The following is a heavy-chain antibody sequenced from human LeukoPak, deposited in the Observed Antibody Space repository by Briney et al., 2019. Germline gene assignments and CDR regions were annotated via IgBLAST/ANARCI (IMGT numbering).Heavy chain of an antibody. CDR2: ISYDGSNK. D-gene: IGHD3-10*01. J-gene: IGHJ4*02. CDR1: GFTFNTCG. CDR3: AKNGYYGSGTYAYYFDY. V-gene: IGHV3-30*18. Sequence: AGGSLRLSCAASGFTFNTCGMHWVRQAPGKGLEWVAVISYDGSNKYYADSLKGRFTISRDNSKNTLSLQMNSLRAEDTAVYYCAKNGYYGSGTYAYYFDYWGQGTLVTVSS.